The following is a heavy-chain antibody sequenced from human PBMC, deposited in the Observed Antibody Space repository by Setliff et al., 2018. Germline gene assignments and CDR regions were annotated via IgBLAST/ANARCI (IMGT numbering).Heavy chain of an antibody. D-gene: IGHD2-15*01. CDR3: ARTCSGSGCYAGLES. J-gene: IGHJ4*02. Sequence: GGSLRLSCAASGFTFSTYRMHWVRQAPGKGLEWVAVIWDDGGNKYHADSVRGRFTISRDNSKNTLYLQMNSLRPEDTAVYYCARTCSGSGCYAGLESWGQGTPVTVAS. CDR2: IWDDGGNK. V-gene: IGHV3-33*08. CDR1: GFTFSTYR.